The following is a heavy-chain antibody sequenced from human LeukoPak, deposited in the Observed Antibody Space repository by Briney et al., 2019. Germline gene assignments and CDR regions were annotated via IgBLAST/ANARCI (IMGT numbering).Heavy chain of an antibody. CDR1: GYTFTSYD. J-gene: IGHJ4*02. D-gene: IGHD6-19*01. V-gene: IGHV1-8*01. Sequence: ASVKVSCKASGYTFTSYDINWVRQATGQGLEWMGWMNPNSGNTGYAQKFQGRVTMTRNTSISTAYMELSSLRSEDTALYYCATHRVAGSYYFDYWGQGTLVTVSS. CDR3: ATHRVAGSYYFDY. CDR2: MNPNSGNT.